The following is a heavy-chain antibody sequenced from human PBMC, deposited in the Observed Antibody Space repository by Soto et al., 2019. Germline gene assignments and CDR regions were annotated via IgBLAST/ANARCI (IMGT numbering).Heavy chain of an antibody. J-gene: IGHJ4*02. CDR2: IKSKTDGGTT. CDR3: TTEVAAAGIQNFDY. D-gene: IGHD6-13*01. CDR1: GFTFSNAW. Sequence: GESLRLSCAASGFTFSNAWMSWVRQAPGKGLEWVGRIKSKTDGGTTDYAAPVKGRFTISRDDSKNTLYLQMNSLKTEDTAVYYCTTEVAAAGIQNFDYWGQGTLVTVSS. V-gene: IGHV3-15*01.